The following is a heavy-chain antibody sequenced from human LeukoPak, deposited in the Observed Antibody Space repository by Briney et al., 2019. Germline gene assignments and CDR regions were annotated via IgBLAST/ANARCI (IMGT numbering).Heavy chain of an antibody. Sequence: GGSLRLSCAASGFTFSNFWMNWVRQAPGKGLEWVANIKQDGSVKHYVDSVKGRFTISRDNTKNSLYLQMNSLRAEDTAVYYCARGGRPDYWGQGTLVTVSS. J-gene: IGHJ4*02. CDR1: GFTFSNFW. V-gene: IGHV3-7*01. CDR2: IKQDGSVK. D-gene: IGHD3-10*01. CDR3: ARGGRPDY.